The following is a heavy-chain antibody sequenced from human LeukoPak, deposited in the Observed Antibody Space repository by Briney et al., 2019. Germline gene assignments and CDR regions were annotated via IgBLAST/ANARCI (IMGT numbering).Heavy chain of an antibody. V-gene: IGHV4-34*01. CDR1: GGSFSGYY. D-gene: IGHD1-26*01. CDR3: ARVELIVGATPQNFDY. CDR2: INHSGST. J-gene: IGHJ4*02. Sequence: SETLSLTCAVYGGSFSGYYWSWIRQPPGKGLEWIGEINHSGSTNYNPPLKSRVTISVDTSKNQFSLMLSSVTAADTAVYYCARVELIVGATPQNFDYWGQGTLVTVSS.